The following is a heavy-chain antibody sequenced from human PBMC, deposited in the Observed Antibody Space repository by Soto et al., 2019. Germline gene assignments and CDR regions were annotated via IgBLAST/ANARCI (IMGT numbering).Heavy chain of an antibody. CDR3: AKDLWEVVPAFDY. D-gene: IGHD2-15*01. CDR1: GFTFSSYA. J-gene: IGHJ4*02. CDR2: ISASGGNT. Sequence: GGSLRLSCAASGFTFSSYAMTWVRQAPGKGLEWVSTISASGGNTYYADSVKGRFSISRDNSRDTLNLQMNSLRADDTAVYYCAKDLWEVVPAFDYWGRGTRVTVSS. V-gene: IGHV3-23*01.